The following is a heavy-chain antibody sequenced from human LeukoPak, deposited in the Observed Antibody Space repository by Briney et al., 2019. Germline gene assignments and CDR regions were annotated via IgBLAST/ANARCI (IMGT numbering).Heavy chain of an antibody. Sequence: GSSVKVSCKASGGTFSSYAISWVRQAPGQGVEWMGRIIPILGIANYAQKFQGRVTITADKSTSTAYMELSSLRSEDTAVYYCARDSDQYFFNDYWGQGTLVTVSS. V-gene: IGHV1-69*04. CDR1: GGTFSSYA. CDR2: IIPILGIA. CDR3: ARDSDQYFFNDY. D-gene: IGHD2/OR15-2a*01. J-gene: IGHJ4*02.